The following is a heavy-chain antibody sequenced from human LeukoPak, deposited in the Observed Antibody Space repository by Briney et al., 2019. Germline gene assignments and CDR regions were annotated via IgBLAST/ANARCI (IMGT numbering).Heavy chain of an antibody. J-gene: IGHJ4*02. Sequence: PSETLSLTCTAYPGSFSAHYWSWIRQPPGKGLEWIGEINHSGGTNYNPSLKSRVTISLDTSKNQFSLKLSSVTAADTAIYYCARGLKLTVTNVLEFDYWGQGSLVTVSS. CDR3: ARGLKLTVTNVLEFDY. D-gene: IGHD4-17*01. CDR2: INHSGGT. CDR1: PGSFSAHY. V-gene: IGHV4-34*01.